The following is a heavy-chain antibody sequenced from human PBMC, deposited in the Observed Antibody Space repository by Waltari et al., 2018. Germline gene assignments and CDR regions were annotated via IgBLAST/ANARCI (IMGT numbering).Heavy chain of an antibody. CDR3: ARDGAPDIVVVPAAISVGY. V-gene: IGHV1-2*02. Sequence: QVQLVQSGAEVKKPGASVKVSCKASGYTFTGYYMHWVRQAPGQGLEWMGWINPNSGGTNYAQKFQGRVTMTRDTSISTAYMELSRLRSDDTAVYYCARDGAPDIVVVPAAISVGYWGQGTLVTVSS. D-gene: IGHD2-2*02. J-gene: IGHJ4*02. CDR1: GYTFTGYY. CDR2: INPNSGGT.